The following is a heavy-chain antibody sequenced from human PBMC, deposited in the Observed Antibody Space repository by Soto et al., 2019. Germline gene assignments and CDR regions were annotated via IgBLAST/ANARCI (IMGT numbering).Heavy chain of an antibody. CDR2: IIPILGIA. CDR1: GGTFSSYT. CDR3: ATFRATSTESYFDH. J-gene: IGHJ4*02. V-gene: IGHV1-69*02. D-gene: IGHD4-17*01. Sequence: QVQLVQSGAEVKKPGSSVKVSCKASGGTFSSYTISWVRQAPGQGLEWMGRIIPILGIANYAQEFQGRVTLSADKSMSPAYMELSSLRSEDTAVYYWATFRATSTESYFDHWGQGTLVTVSS.